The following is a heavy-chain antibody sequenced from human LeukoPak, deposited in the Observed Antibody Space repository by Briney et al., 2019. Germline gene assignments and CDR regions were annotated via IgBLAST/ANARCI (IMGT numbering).Heavy chain of an antibody. CDR1: GGSISSGDYY. J-gene: IGHJ5*02. Sequence: PSETLSLTCTVSGGSISSGDYYWSWIRQPPGKGLEWIGYIYYSGSTYYNPSLKSRVTISVDTSKNQFSLKLSSVTAADTAVYYCARNLWGDGVVGRFDPWGQGTLVTVSS. CDR3: ARNLWGDGVVGRFDP. V-gene: IGHV4-30-4*01. D-gene: IGHD2-2*01. CDR2: IYYSGST.